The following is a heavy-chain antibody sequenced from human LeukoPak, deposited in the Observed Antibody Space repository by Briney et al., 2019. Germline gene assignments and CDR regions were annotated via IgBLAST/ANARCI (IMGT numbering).Heavy chain of an antibody. CDR3: ARDPRDGYKFFDY. D-gene: IGHD5-24*01. J-gene: IGHJ4*02. CDR1: GFIFSSYG. Sequence: PGGSLRLSCAASGFIFSSYGMSWVRQPPGEGLESVSSIGGSTAYIYYADSVKGRFTISRDSSKNSLYLQMNSLRVEDTAVYYCARDPRDGYKFFDYWGQGTLVTVSS. CDR2: IGGSTAYI. V-gene: IGHV3-21*01.